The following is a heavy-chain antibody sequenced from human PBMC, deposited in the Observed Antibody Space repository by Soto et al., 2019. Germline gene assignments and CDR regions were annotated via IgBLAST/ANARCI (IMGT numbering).Heavy chain of an antibody. CDR3: SKETYSSGLTPTLEH. CDR1: GFTFSSYA. Sequence: QVQLVESGGGVVQPGRSLRLSCAASGFTFSSYAMHWVRQAPGKGLEWVAVISYDGSNKYYADSVKGRFTISRDNSKNPPYLQMNRLRAEETALYYLSKETYSSGLTPTLEHWGQGT. V-gene: IGHV3-30-3*01. J-gene: IGHJ4*02. D-gene: IGHD6-19*01. CDR2: ISYDGSNK.